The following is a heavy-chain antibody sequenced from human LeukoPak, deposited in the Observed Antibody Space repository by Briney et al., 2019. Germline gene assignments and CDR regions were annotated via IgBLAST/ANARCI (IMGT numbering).Heavy chain of an antibody. V-gene: IGHV3-21*01. CDR3: ARTPLSPWYFDY. J-gene: IGHJ4*02. CDR1: GFTFSSYS. Sequence: PGGSLRLSCAASGFTFSSYSTNWVRQAPGKGLEWVSSISSSSSYIYYADSVKGRFTISRDNAKNSLYLQMNSLRAEDTAVYYCARTPLSPWYFDYWGQGTLVTVSS. CDR2: ISSSSSYI.